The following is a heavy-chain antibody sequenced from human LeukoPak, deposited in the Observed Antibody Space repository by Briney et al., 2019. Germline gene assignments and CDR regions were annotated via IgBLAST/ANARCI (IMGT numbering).Heavy chain of an antibody. CDR2: IKSKTDGGTT. D-gene: IGHD3-22*01. V-gene: IGHV3-15*01. J-gene: IGHJ4*02. CDR1: GFTFSNAW. Sequence: PGGSLRLSCAASGFTFSNAWMSWVRQAPGKGLEWVGRIKSKTDGGTTDYAAPVKGRFTISRDDSKNTLYLQMNSLKTEDTAVYYCTTVVVNYYDSSGYKDVDYWGQGTLVTVSS. CDR3: TTVVVNYYDSSGYKDVDY.